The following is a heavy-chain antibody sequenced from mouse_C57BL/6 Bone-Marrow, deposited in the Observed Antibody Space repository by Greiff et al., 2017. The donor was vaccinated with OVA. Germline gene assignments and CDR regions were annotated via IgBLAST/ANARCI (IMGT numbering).Heavy chain of an antibody. CDR2: FSSGGSYT. Sequence: EVQLVESGGDLVKPGGSLKLSCAASGFTFSSYGMSWVRQTPDKRLEWVATFSSGGSYTSYPDSVKGRFTMSRDNAKSTLYLQMSSLKAEDTARYYCARQWAYSNYVNYFDYWGQGTTLTVSS. CDR3: ARQWAYSNYVNYFDY. J-gene: IGHJ2*01. V-gene: IGHV5-6*01. CDR1: GFTFSSYG. D-gene: IGHD2-5*01.